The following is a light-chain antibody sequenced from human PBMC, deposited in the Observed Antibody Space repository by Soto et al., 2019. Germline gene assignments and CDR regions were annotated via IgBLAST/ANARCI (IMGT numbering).Light chain of an antibody. CDR3: QQYNDFPPFT. V-gene: IGKV3-15*01. J-gene: IGKJ3*01. CDR1: QTVSSN. CDR2: GAS. Sequence: EIVMTQSPATLSVSPGERATLSCRASQTVSSNLAWYQQKPGQAPRLLIHGASTRAAGIPARFSGSGSGTEFTLTISSLQPEDFAVYYCQQYNDFPPFTVGPGTRVHIK.